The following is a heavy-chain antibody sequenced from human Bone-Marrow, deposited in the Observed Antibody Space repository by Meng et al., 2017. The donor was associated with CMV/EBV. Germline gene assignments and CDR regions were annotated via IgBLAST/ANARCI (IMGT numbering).Heavy chain of an antibody. V-gene: IGHV1-69*05. J-gene: IGHJ4*02. CDR1: GYSFTGYY. CDR3: ARAKVGATPFDY. Sequence: SVKVSCKASGYSFTGYYMHWVRQAPGQGLEWMGGIIPIFGTANYAQKFQGRVTITTDESTSTAYMELSSLRSEDTAVYYCARAKVGATPFDYWGQGTRVTGSS. CDR2: IIPIFGTA. D-gene: IGHD1-26*01.